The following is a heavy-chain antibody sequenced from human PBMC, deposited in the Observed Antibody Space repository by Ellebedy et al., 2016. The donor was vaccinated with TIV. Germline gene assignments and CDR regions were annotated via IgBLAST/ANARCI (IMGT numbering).Heavy chain of an antibody. CDR2: IYYSGTT. CDR1: GGSISSGDYY. J-gene: IGHJ4*02. D-gene: IGHD4-23*01. CDR3: ARGGRWAPFDH. Sequence: MPSETLSLTCTVSGGSISSGDYYWSWIRQHPGKGLESIGYIYYSGTTYYNPSLKSRVSISVDTSKDQFSLKLSSVTAADTAMYYCARGGRWAPFDHWGQGTLVTVSS. V-gene: IGHV4-31*03.